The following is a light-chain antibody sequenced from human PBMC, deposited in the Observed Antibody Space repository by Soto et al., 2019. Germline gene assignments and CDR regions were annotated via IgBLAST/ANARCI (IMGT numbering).Light chain of an antibody. V-gene: IGKV1-5*01. CDR1: QSISTW. CDR3: LQYNSYWT. Sequence: IKMTQSPAALSASVGDRVTITCRASQSISTWLAWYQQRPGKAPKLLIYDASSLESGVPSRFSGSGSGTEFTLTISSLQPDDFATYYCLQYNSYWTFGQGTKVAIK. J-gene: IGKJ1*01. CDR2: DAS.